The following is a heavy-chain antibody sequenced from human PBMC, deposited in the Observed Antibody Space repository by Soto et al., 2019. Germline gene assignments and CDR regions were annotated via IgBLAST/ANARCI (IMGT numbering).Heavy chain of an antibody. V-gene: IGHV1-18*01. Sequence: GASVKVSCKASGYTFNNYGITWVRQAPGQGLEWMGWISTNTGNTNYAQKIQDRVTMTTDTSTNTAYMELRSLRSEDTAMYYCTVPQLGGNPPADYWGQGTLVTVSS. D-gene: IGHD3-16*01. J-gene: IGHJ4*02. CDR2: ISTNTGNT. CDR1: GYTFNNYG. CDR3: TVPQLGGNPPADY.